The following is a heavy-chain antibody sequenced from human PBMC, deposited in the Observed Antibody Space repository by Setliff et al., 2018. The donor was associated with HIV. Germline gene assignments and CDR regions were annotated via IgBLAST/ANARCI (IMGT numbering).Heavy chain of an antibody. CDR2: INHSGST. J-gene: IGHJ5*02. Sequence: LSLTCAVYGGSFSGYYWSWIRQPPGKGLEWIGEINHSGSTNYNPSLESRLTISIDTSQNHFSLKLTSVTAADTALYFCSRGTYYKGLDPWGQGTLVTVSS. V-gene: IGHV4-34*09. CDR1: GGSFSGYY. CDR3: SRGTYYKGLDP. D-gene: IGHD3-10*01.